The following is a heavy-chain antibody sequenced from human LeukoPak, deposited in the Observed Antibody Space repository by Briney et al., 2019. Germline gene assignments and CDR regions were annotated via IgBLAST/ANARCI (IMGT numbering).Heavy chain of an antibody. D-gene: IGHD2-15*01. V-gene: IGHV3-21*06. CDR3: AGGYCSAGSCYKGDY. CDR2: ISSSTTYI. CDR1: GFTFSTYT. Sequence: GGSLRLSCAASGFTFSTYTMNWVRQAPGKGLEWISAISSSTTYICYADSVKGRFTISRDNAKNSLFLQMNSLRAEDTAVYYCAGGYCSAGSCYKGDYWGQGTLVTASS. J-gene: IGHJ4*02.